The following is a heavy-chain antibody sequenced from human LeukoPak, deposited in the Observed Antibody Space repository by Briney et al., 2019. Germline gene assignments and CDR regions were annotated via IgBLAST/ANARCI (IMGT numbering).Heavy chain of an antibody. CDR1: GYSFTRYW. CDR3: ARTYSSGWAFFDY. Sequence: GESLKISCKASGYSFTRYWISWVRQMAGKGLEWMGRIDPSDSYTNYSPSFQGHVTISADKSISTAYLQWRSLKASDTAIYYCARTYSSGWAFFDYWGQGNMVTVSS. V-gene: IGHV5-10-1*01. J-gene: IGHJ4*02. CDR2: IDPSDSYT. D-gene: IGHD6-19*01.